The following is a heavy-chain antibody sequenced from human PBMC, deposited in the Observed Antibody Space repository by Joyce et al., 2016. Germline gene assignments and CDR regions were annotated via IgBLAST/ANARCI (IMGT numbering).Heavy chain of an antibody. CDR1: GFTFRNAW. CDR3: TTDLRWMVTMVRGVIMEFDY. J-gene: IGHJ4*02. V-gene: IGHV3-15*01. CDR2: IKSKTEGGTT. Sequence: EVQLVESGGGLVKPGGSLRLSCAASGFTFRNAWVGWVRQAPGKGLEWGGRIKSKTEGGTTDYAAPVKGRFTISRDDSKNTLFLQMNSLKTEDTAVYYCTTDLRWMVTMVRGVIMEFDYWGQGTLVTVSS. D-gene: IGHD3-10*01.